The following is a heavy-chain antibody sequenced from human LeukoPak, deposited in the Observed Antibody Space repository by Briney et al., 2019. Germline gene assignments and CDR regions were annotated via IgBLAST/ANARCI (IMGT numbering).Heavy chain of an antibody. CDR3: ARANYYGSGKKDLDY. D-gene: IGHD3-10*01. V-gene: IGHV1-8*01. CDR2: MNPNSGNT. J-gene: IGHJ4*02. Sequence: GASVKDSCKASGYTFTTYDINWVRQATGQGLEWMGWMNPNSGNTGYAQKFQGRVTMTRNTSMSTAYMELNSLRSEDTAVYYCARANYYGSGKKDLDYWGQGTLVTVSS. CDR1: GYTFTTYD.